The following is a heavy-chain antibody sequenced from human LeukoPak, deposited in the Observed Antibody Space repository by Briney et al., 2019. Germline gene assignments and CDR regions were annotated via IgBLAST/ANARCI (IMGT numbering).Heavy chain of an antibody. CDR3: ATDGAGFDT. Sequence: GGSLRLYCAASGFTFNDYYMSWIRQAPGKGLEWLSYINIGGTNTHYADSVKGRFTISRDNAKKSLYLEMNNLRAEDTAVYYCATDGAGFDTWGQGVLVTVSS. V-gene: IGHV3-11*01. CDR2: INIGGTNT. J-gene: IGHJ5*02. CDR1: GFTFNDYY.